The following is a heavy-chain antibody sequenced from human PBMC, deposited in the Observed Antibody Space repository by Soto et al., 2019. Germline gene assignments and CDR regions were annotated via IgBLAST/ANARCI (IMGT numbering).Heavy chain of an antibody. CDR3: ARARYDTDSVPVGAESRYYVMDV. V-gene: IGHV1-46*01. Sequence: QVQLVQSGAESKTPGASVKVSCKASQYNFTNYCVHWVRQAPGQGLEWMGVINPSGGSTKYAQRFRGRGTMTRDTSTNTVYMDLRSLRPEDTAVYFCARARYDTDSVPVGAESRYYVMDVWGRGTTVTVSS. D-gene: IGHD3-22*01. CDR2: INPSGGST. J-gene: IGHJ6*02. CDR1: QYNFTNYC.